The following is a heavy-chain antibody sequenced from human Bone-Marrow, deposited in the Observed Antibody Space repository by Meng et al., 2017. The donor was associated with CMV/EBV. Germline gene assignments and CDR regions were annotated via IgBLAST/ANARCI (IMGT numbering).Heavy chain of an antibody. V-gene: IGHV4-39*07. J-gene: IGHJ3*02. CDR3: ARDKGGIDAFDI. Sequence: SETLSLTCTVSGYSISSSSYYWGWIRQPPGKGLEWIGSIYYSGSTYYNPSLKSRVTISVDTSKNQFSLKLSSVTAADTAVYYCARDKGGIDAFDIWGQGTMVTVSS. CDR1: GYSISSSSYY. CDR2: IYYSGST. D-gene: IGHD3-16*01.